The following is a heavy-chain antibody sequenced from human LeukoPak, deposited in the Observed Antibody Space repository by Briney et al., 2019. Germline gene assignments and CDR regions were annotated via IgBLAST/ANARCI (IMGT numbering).Heavy chain of an antibody. D-gene: IGHD1-20*01. Sequence: ASVKVSCKASGYTFIGYYMHWVRQAPGQGLEWMGWINPNSGGTNCAQKFQGRVTMTRDTSISTAYMELSRLRSDDTAVYYCARDQAGEYNWNYWGQGTLVTVSS. CDR1: GYTFIGYY. V-gene: IGHV1-2*02. CDR2: INPNSGGT. CDR3: ARDQAGEYNWNY. J-gene: IGHJ4*02.